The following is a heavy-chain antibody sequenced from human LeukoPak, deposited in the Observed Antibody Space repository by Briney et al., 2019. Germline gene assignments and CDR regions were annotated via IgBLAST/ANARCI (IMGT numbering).Heavy chain of an antibody. CDR2: INDSGRA. V-gene: IGHV4-34*01. CDR3: ARRWNYGRNSYIDV. D-gene: IGHD1-7*01. Sequence: SETLSLTCAVYGGSFSNYYWSWIRQTPGKGMEWIGEINDSGRANYNPSLMSRVTVSVDTSKNQFSLRLTSVTATDTAVYYCARRWNYGRNSYIDVWGKGAAVSVCS. CDR1: GGSFSNYY. J-gene: IGHJ6*03.